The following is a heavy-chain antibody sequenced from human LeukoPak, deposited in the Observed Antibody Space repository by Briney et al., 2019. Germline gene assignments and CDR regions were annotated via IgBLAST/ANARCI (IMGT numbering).Heavy chain of an antibody. D-gene: IGHD3-3*01. CDR1: GGSISSGGYY. V-gene: IGHV4-30-2*01. J-gene: IGHJ4*02. CDR2: IYHSGST. CDR3: AGDLGYDFWSGYLDY. Sequence: SETLSLTCTVSGGSISSGGYYWSWIRQPPGKGLEWIGYIYHSGSTYYNPSLKSRVTISVDRSKNQFSLKLSSVTAADTAVYYCAGDLGYDFWSGYLDYWGQGTLVTVSS.